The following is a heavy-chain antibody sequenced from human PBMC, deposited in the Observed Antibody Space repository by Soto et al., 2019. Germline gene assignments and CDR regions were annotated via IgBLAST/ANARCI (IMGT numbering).Heavy chain of an antibody. Sequence: GGSLRLSCAASGFTFSSYSMNWVRQAPGKGLEWVSSISSSSSYIYYADSVKGRFTISRDNAKNSLYLQMNSLRAEDTAVYYCARARGRGWPTDTPDYWGQGTLVTVSS. J-gene: IGHJ4*02. CDR3: ARARGRGWPTDTPDY. V-gene: IGHV3-21*01. CDR2: ISSSSSYI. CDR1: GFTFSSYS. D-gene: IGHD6-19*01.